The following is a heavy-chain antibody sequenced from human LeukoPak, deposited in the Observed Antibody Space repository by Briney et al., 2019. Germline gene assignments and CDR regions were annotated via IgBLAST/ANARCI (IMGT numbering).Heavy chain of an antibody. D-gene: IGHD5-24*01. J-gene: IGHJ4*02. V-gene: IGHV3-23*01. CDR2: ISGSGGST. CDR1: GFTFSSYA. CDR3: AKGRRWLQFWVPYYFDY. Sequence: PGGSLRLSCAASGFTFSSYAMSWVRQAPGKGLEWVSAISGSGGSTYYADSVKGRFTISRDNSKNTLYLQMNSLRAEDTAVYYCAKGRRWLQFWVPYYFDYWSQGTLVTVSS.